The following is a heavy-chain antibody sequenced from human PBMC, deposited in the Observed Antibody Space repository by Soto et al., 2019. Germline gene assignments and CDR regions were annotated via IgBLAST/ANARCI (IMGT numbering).Heavy chain of an antibody. CDR2: FDPEDGET. D-gene: IGHD6-19*01. CDR3: ATSEQWLVRRDAFDI. J-gene: IGHJ3*02. Sequence: ASVKVSCKVSGYTLTELSMHWVRQAPGNGLEWMGGFDPEDGETIYAQKFQGRVTMTEDTSTDTAYMELSSLRSEDTAVYFCATSEQWLVRRDAFDIWGQGTMVTVSS. CDR1: GYTLTELS. V-gene: IGHV1-24*01.